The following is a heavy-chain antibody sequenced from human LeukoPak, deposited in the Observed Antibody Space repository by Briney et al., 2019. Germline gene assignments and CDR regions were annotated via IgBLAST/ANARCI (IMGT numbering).Heavy chain of an antibody. CDR3: ARDSVVPPYNWFDP. D-gene: IGHD2-2*01. J-gene: IGHJ5*02. V-gene: IGHV4-4*07. CDR2: ISTSGNT. Sequence: SETLSLTCTVSGGSISNSFWSWIRQPAGKGLEWIGLISTSGNTNYNPSLKSRVTMSVDTSNKQLSLRLSSVTAADTAVYYCARDSVVPPYNWFDPWGQGTLVTV. CDR1: GGSISNSF.